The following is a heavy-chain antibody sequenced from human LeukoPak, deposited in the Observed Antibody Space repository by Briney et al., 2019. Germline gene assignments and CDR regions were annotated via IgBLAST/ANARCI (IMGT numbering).Heavy chain of an antibody. CDR1: GGSISSSSYF. Sequence: PSETLCLTCTVSGGSISSSSYFWGWVRQAPGRGLEWIGSIHYNGNNYYNPSLKSRVTIFLDTSRDQFSLELKSVTAADTAVYYCARPLGMVTTGPWFDPWGQGTLVTVSS. J-gene: IGHJ5*02. V-gene: IGHV4-39*01. D-gene: IGHD4-17*01. CDR2: IHYNGNN. CDR3: ARPLGMVTTGPWFDP.